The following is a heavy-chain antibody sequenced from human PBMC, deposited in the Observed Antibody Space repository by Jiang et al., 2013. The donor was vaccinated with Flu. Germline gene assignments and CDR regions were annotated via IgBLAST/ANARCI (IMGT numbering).Heavy chain of an antibody. J-gene: IGHJ2*01. V-gene: IGHV4-39*01. CDR2: IYYSGTS. CDR1: GVSISSKTYY. Sequence: GPGLVKPSQTLSLTCGVSGVSISSKTYYWAWIRQSPEKGLEWIGTIYYSGTSHVNPSLKSRITLSMDTSKNEFSLKVTSLTAADTAVYFCARHLW. CDR3: ARHL.